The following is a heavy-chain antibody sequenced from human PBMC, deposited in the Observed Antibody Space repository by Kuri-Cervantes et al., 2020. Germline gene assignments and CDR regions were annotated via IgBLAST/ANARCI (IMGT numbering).Heavy chain of an antibody. CDR2: ISYDGSNK. J-gene: IGHJ4*02. V-gene: IGHV3-30*18. Sequence: GESLKISCAASGFTFSSYGMHWVRQAPGKGLEWVAVISYDGSNKYYADSVKGRFTISRDNSKNTLYLQMNSLRAEDTAVYYCAKFLGWLSSFDCWGQGTLVTVSS. CDR3: AKFLGWLSSFDC. CDR1: GFTFSSYG. D-gene: IGHD3-3*01.